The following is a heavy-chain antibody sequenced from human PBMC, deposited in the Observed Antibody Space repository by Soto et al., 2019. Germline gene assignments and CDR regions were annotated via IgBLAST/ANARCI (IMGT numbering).Heavy chain of an antibody. D-gene: IGHD1-20*01. Sequence: EVQLVESGGGLVQPGGSLRLSCAASGFIFSSYWMHWVRQAPGKGLVWVSRINNDGSDTTYADSVKGRFTVSRDNTRNALYLEMTSLRAEDTAVYYCARDITVTPVYWGQGTLVTVSS. CDR1: GFIFSSYW. V-gene: IGHV3-74*01. J-gene: IGHJ4*02. CDR2: INNDGSDT. CDR3: ARDITVTPVY.